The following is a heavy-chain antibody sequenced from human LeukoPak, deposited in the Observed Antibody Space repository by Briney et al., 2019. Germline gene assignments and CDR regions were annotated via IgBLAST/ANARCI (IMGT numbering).Heavy chain of an antibody. CDR3: ARLGDYSNRAYNWFDP. CDR1: GGXISSSSYY. CDR2: IYYSGST. V-gene: IGHV4-39*01. D-gene: IGHD4-11*01. J-gene: IGHJ5*02. Sequence: SETLSLTCTVSGGXISSSSYYWGWIRQPPGKGLEWVGSIYYSGSTYYNPSLKRAVTISVDTSKNQFSLKLSSVTAADTAVYYCARLGDYSNRAYNWFDPWGQGTLVTVSS.